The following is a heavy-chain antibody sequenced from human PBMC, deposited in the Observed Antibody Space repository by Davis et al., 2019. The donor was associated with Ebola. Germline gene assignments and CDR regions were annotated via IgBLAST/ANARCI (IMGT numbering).Heavy chain of an antibody. D-gene: IGHD2-15*01. CDR1: GFTFSSYA. Sequence: PGGSLRLSCAASGFTFSSYAMSWVRQAPGKGLEWVSAISGSGGSTYYADSVKGRFTISRDNSKNTLYLQMNSLRAEDTAVYYCAKFPSYCSGGSCYLEFGYWGQGTLATVSS. V-gene: IGHV3-23*01. CDR2: ISGSGGST. CDR3: AKFPSYCSGGSCYLEFGY. J-gene: IGHJ4*02.